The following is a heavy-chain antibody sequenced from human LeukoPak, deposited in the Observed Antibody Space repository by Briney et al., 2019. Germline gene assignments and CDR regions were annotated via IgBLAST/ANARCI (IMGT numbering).Heavy chain of an antibody. J-gene: IGHJ4*02. CDR3: AKRLSGSYSVFDY. CDR1: GFIFMNYD. D-gene: IGHD1-26*01. Sequence: GGSLRLSCAASGFIFMNYDMHWVRQAPGKGLEWVAVIYHDGSKKYYADSVKGRFTISRDNSKNTLYLQMNSLRAEDTAVYYCAKRLSGSYSVFDYWGQGTLVTVSS. CDR2: IYHDGSKK. V-gene: IGHV3-30*02.